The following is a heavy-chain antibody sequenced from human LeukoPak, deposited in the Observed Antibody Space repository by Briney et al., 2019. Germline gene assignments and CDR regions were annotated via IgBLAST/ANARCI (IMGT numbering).Heavy chain of an antibody. CDR2: ISGSGGST. CDR1: GFTFSSYA. D-gene: IGHD4-17*01. CDR3: AKEASGLNTVTAPLGYFDY. J-gene: IGHJ4*02. V-gene: IGHV3-23*01. Sequence: GGSLRLSCAASGFTFSSYAMSWVRQAPGKGLEWVSAISGSGGSTYYADSVKGRFTISRDNSKNTLYLQMNSLRAEDTAVYYCAKEASGLNTVTAPLGYFDYWGQGTLVTVSS.